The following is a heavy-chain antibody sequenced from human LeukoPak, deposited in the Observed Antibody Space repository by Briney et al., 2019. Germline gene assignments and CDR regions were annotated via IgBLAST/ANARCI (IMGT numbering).Heavy chain of an antibody. Sequence: GGSLRLSCEVSGFIFSKYAMRGVGQAPGKGGEGVSGICDIGCYTYYSDSAKRRFTISRDNSKTTLYLHMSSLRAEDTAVYFCARLPRDTSGYYLGAFEAWGQGTTVTVSS. CDR2: ICDIGCYT. V-gene: IGHV3-23*01. CDR3: ARLPRDTSGYYLGAFEA. CDR1: GFIFSKYA. J-gene: IGHJ3*01. D-gene: IGHD3-22*01.